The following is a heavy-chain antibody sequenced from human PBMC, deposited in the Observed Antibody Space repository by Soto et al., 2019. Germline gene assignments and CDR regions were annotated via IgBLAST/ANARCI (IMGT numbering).Heavy chain of an antibody. J-gene: IGHJ6*02. CDR2: ISSSSSYT. CDR1: GFTFSDYY. V-gene: IGHV3-11*06. D-gene: IGHD2-15*01. Sequence: PGGSLRLSCAASGFTFSDYYMSWIRQAPGKGLEWVSYISSSSSYTNYADSVKGRFTISRDNAKNSLYLQMNSLRAEDTAVYYCARGEYCSGGSCYFPTDYYGMDVWGQGTTVTVSS. CDR3: ARGEYCSGGSCYFPTDYYGMDV.